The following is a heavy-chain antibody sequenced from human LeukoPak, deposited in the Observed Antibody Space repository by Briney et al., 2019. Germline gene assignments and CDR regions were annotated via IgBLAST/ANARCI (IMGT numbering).Heavy chain of an antibody. Sequence: ASVKVSCKASGYTFTSYGISWVRQAPGQGLEWMGWISAYNGNTNYAQKLQGRVTMTTDTSTSTAYMELRSLRSDDTAVYYCASLVIAVAGNAFDIWGQGTMVTVSS. CDR3: ASLVIAVAGNAFDI. D-gene: IGHD6-19*01. J-gene: IGHJ3*02. CDR2: ISAYNGNT. V-gene: IGHV1-18*01. CDR1: GYTFTSYG.